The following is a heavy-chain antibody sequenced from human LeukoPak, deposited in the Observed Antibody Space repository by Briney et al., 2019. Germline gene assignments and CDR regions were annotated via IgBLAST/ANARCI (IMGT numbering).Heavy chain of an antibody. CDR1: GGSISSGSYY. J-gene: IGHJ5*02. D-gene: IGHD3-3*01. Sequence: SETLSLTCTVSGGSISSGSYYWSWIRQPAGKGLEWIGRIYTSGSTNYNPSLKSRVTISVDTSKNQFSLKLSSVTAAGTAVYYCARENYDFWSGYFLGGSIDPWGQGTLVTVSS. CDR3: ARENYDFWSGYFLGGSIDP. CDR2: IYTSGST. V-gene: IGHV4-61*02.